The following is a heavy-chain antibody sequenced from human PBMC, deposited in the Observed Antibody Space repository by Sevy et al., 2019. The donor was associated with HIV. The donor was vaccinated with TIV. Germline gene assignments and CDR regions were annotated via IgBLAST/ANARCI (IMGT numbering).Heavy chain of an antibody. Sequence: SETLSLTCAVSGASITSSAWWTWVRQPPGKGLESIGKRYHSGSTTYNPSLKSRVTILVDDSKNQFSLHLKSVTAADTAVYYCARGAIAAAGYSYAMDVWGQGTTVTVSS. CDR2: RYHSGST. V-gene: IGHV4-4*02. D-gene: IGHD6-13*01. CDR3: ARGAIAAAGYSYAMDV. CDR1: GASITSSAW. J-gene: IGHJ6*02.